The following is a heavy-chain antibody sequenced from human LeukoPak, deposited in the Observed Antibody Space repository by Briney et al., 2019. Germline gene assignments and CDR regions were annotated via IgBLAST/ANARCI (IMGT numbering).Heavy chain of an antibody. CDR3: ARDANGDYVLTG. CDR1: GFTFSSYA. Sequence: PGGSLRLSCAASGFTFSSYAMHWVRQAPGKGLEWVAVISYDGSNKYYADSVKGRFTISGDNSKNTLYLQMNSLRAEDTAVYYCARDANGDYVLTGWGQGTLVTVSS. J-gene: IGHJ4*02. V-gene: IGHV3-30*04. D-gene: IGHD4-17*01. CDR2: ISYDGSNK.